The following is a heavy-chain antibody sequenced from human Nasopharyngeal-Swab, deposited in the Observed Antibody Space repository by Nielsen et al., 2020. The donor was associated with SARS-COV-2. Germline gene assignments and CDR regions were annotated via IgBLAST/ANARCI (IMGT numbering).Heavy chain of an antibody. J-gene: IGHJ5*02. CDR3: ARGRYNWNVNNWFDP. CDR2: ISWNSGSI. Sequence: SLKISCAASGFTFDDYAMHWVRHAPGKGLEWVSGISWNSGSIGYADSVKGRFTISRDNAKNSLYLQMNSLRAEDTAVYYCARGRYNWNVNNWFDPWGQGTLVTVSS. D-gene: IGHD1-20*01. CDR1: GFTFDDYA. V-gene: IGHV3-9*01.